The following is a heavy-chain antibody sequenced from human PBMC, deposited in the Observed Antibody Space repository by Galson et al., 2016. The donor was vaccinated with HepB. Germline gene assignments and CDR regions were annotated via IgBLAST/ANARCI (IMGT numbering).Heavy chain of an antibody. CDR2: IIPIFGTA. CDR3: ARSLSYTSSLRYDY. Sequence: SVKASCKASGGTFSSYAISWVRQAPGQGLEWMGGIIPIFGTANYAQRFQGRVTITADESTSTAYLELSSRKSEDTAVDYCARSLSYTSSLRYDYWGQGTLVTVSS. D-gene: IGHD6-6*01. V-gene: IGHV1-69*13. CDR1: GGTFSSYA. J-gene: IGHJ4*02.